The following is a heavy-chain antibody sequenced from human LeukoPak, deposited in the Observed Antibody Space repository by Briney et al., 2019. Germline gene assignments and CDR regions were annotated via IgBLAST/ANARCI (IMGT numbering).Heavy chain of an antibody. Sequence: SETLSLTCIVSGGSISSVGYSWSWIRQHPVKGLEWIGYIYYIGSTYYNPSLKSRVTISVDTSKNQFSLKLSSVTAADTAVYYCARRRPIYYYGSGSYYTPGAFDIWGQGTMVTVSS. J-gene: IGHJ3*02. CDR2: IYYIGST. V-gene: IGHV4-31*03. CDR3: ARRRPIYYYGSGSYYTPGAFDI. D-gene: IGHD3-10*01. CDR1: GGSISSVGYS.